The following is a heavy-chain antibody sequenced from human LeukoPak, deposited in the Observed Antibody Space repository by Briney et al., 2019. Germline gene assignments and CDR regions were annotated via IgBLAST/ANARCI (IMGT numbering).Heavy chain of an antibody. Sequence: PGGSLRLSCAASGFTISSYAMSWVRQAPGKGLAWVSAISGSGGSTYYADSVKGRFTISRDNSKNTLYLQMNSLRAEDTAVYYCAKDSSGWYKGPGGFDYWGQGTLVTVSS. D-gene: IGHD6-19*01. J-gene: IGHJ4*02. CDR1: GFTISSYA. V-gene: IGHV3-23*01. CDR3: AKDSSGWYKGPGGFDY. CDR2: ISGSGGST.